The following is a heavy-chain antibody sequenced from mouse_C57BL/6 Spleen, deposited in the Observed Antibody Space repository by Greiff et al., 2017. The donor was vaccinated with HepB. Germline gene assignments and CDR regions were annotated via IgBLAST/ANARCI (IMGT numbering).Heavy chain of an antibody. CDR2: ISSGGSYT. D-gene: IGHD1-1*01. CDR3: ARRYGGSYGDLDV. CDR1: GFTFSSYG. J-gene: IGHJ1*03. Sequence: EVMLVESGGDLVKPGGSLKLSCAASGFTFSSYGMSWVRQTPDKRLEWVATISSGGSYTYYPDSVKGRFTISRDNAKNTLYLQMSSLKSEDTAMYYCARRYGGSYGDLDVWGTGTTVTVSS. V-gene: IGHV5-6*02.